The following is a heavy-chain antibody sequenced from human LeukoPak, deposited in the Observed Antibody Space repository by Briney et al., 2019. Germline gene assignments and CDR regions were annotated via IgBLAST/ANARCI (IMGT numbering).Heavy chain of an antibody. CDR2: IYYSGST. Sequence: NPSETLSLTCTVSGGSISSSSYYWGWIRQPPGKGLEWIGSIYYSGSTYYNPSLKSRVTISVDTSKNQFSLKLSSVTAADTAVYYCARDLSYDSSGNERDYWGQGTLVTVSS. V-gene: IGHV4-39*07. J-gene: IGHJ4*02. D-gene: IGHD3-22*01. CDR3: ARDLSYDSSGNERDY. CDR1: GGSISSSSYY.